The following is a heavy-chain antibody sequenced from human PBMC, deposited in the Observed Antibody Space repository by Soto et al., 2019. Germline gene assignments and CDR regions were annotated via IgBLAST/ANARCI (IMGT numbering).Heavy chain of an antibody. J-gene: IGHJ5*02. Sequence: VGSLRLSCAASGFAVGSNFMSWVRQAPGKGLQWVSLIYAGGSTYYADSVKGRFTISRDKSKNTLFLQMNSLRAEDTAVYYCARGARMGYYDSSGYCFDPWGQGTL. CDR1: GFAVGSNF. CDR3: ARGARMGYYDSSGYCFDP. V-gene: IGHV3-66*01. D-gene: IGHD3-22*01. CDR2: IYAGGST.